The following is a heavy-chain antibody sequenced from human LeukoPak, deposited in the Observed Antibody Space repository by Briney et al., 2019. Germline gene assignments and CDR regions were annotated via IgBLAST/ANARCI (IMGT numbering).Heavy chain of an antibody. CDR2: INPNSDGT. CDR1: GYTFTAYY. V-gene: IGHV1-2*02. CDR3: ASQGRLLWFGELPI. J-gene: IGHJ4*02. D-gene: IGHD3-10*01. Sequence: ASVKVSCKASGYTFTAYYMHWLRQAPGQGLEWMGWINPNSDGTTYTQKFQGRVTMTRDTSTNTAYMELSSLRSEDTAVYYCASQGRLLWFGELPIWGQGTLVTVSS.